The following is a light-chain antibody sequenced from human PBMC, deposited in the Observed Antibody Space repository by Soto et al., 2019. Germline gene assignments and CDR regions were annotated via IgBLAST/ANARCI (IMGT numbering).Light chain of an antibody. J-gene: IGLJ3*02. Sequence: QSVLTQPASVSGSPGQSITISCTGTSSDVGGYNYVSWYQQHPGKAPKLMIYEVSNRPSGVSNRFSGSKSGNTASLTISGLQAEYEADYYCSSYTSGSPGVFGGGTKVTVL. CDR1: SSDVGGYNY. CDR2: EVS. V-gene: IGLV2-14*01. CDR3: SSYTSGSPGV.